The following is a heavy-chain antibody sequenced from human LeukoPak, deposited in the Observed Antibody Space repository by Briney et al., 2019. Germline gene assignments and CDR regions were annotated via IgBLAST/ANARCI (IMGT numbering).Heavy chain of an antibody. CDR2: IYSGGST. J-gene: IGHJ4*02. V-gene: IGHV3-66*01. CDR3: AKGSYDSSGYYYFDN. Sequence: PGGSLRLSCAASGFTVSSNYMSWVRQAPGKGLEWVSVIYSGGSTYYADSVKGRFTISRDNSKNTLYLQMNSLRVEDTAVYYGAKGSYDSSGYYYFDNWGQGTLVTVSS. CDR1: GFTVSSNY. D-gene: IGHD3-22*01.